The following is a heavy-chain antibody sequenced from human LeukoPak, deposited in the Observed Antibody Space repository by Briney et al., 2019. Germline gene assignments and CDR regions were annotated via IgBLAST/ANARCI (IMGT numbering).Heavy chain of an antibody. CDR3: ARDRTGDYNYYMDV. CDR2: IYTSGST. V-gene: IGHV4-4*07. D-gene: IGHD4-17*01. J-gene: IGHJ6*03. CDR1: GGSISSYY. Sequence: PSETLSLTCTVSGGSISSYYWSWIRQPAGKGLEWIGRIYTSGSTNYNPSLKSRVTISVDKSKNQFSLKLSSVTAADTAVYYCARDRTGDYNYYMDVWGKGTTVIVSS.